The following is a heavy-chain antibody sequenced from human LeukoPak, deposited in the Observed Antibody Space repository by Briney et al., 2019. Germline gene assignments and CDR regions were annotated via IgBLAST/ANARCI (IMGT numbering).Heavy chain of an antibody. V-gene: IGHV4-30-2*01. CDR2: IYHSGST. CDR1: GGSISSGGYY. CDR3: ARVRALGGYYYEHLDY. Sequence: RSSQTLSLTCTVSGGSISSGGYYWSWIRQPPGKGLEWIGYIYHSGSTYYNPSLKSRVTISVDRSKNQFSLKLSSVTAADTAVYYCARVRALGGYYYEHLDYWGQGTLVTVSS. J-gene: IGHJ4*02. D-gene: IGHD3-22*01.